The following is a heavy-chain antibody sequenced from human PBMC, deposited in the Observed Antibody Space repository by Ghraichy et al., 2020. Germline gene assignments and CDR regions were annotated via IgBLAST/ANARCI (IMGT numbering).Heavy chain of an antibody. CDR1: GFSVYSNY. D-gene: IGHD3-9*01. V-gene: IGHV3-53*01. J-gene: IGHJ4*02. CDR2: IYSSGTT. Sequence: GGSLRLSCAASGFSVYSNYMTWVRQAPGKGLEWVSTIYSSGTTYYGDSVKGRFTISRDYSKNTLYLQMNSLRVEDTAVYYCATEEVNILSGRGGLDYWGQETLVPVS. CDR3: ATEEVNILSGRGGLDY.